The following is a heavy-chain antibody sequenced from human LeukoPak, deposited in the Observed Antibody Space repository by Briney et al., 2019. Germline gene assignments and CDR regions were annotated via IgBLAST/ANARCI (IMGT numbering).Heavy chain of an antibody. D-gene: IGHD6-13*01. CDR3: ARVDDSSWYWATSHSSYFDY. V-gene: IGHV1-2*02. CDR1: GYTFTGYY. CDR2: INPNSGGT. J-gene: IGHJ4*02. Sequence: GASVKVSCKASGYTFTGYYMHWVRQAPGQGLEWMGWINPNSGGTNYAQKFQGRVTMTRDTSISTAYMELSRLRSDDTAVYYCARVDDSSWYWATSHSSYFDYWGQGTLVTVSS.